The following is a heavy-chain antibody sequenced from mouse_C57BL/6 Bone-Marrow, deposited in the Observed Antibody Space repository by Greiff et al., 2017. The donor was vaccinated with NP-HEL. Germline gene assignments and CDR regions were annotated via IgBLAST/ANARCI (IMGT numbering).Heavy chain of an antibody. CDR3: ARTIYYDYSAWFAY. J-gene: IGHJ3*01. Sequence: ESGPGLVKPSQSLSLTCSVTGYSITSGYYWNWIRQFPGNKLEWMGYISYDGSNNYNPSLKNRISITRDTSKNQFVLKLNAVTTEDTATYYCARTIYYDYSAWFAYWGQGTLVTVSA. V-gene: IGHV3-6*01. CDR2: ISYDGSN. CDR1: GYSITSGYY. D-gene: IGHD2-4*01.